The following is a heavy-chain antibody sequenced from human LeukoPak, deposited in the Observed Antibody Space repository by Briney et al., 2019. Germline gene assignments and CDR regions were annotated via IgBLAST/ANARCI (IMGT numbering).Heavy chain of an antibody. CDR3: AKEDSSGYFFFDY. CDR1: GFTFSSYA. Sequence: PGGSLRLSXAASGFTFSSYAMSWVRQSPGKGLEWVSAISGSGGSTYYADSVKGRFTIFRDNSKNTLYLQMNSLRAEDTAAYYCAKEDSSGYFFFDYRSQGTLVTVSS. J-gene: IGHJ4*02. CDR2: ISGSGGST. V-gene: IGHV3-23*01. D-gene: IGHD3-22*01.